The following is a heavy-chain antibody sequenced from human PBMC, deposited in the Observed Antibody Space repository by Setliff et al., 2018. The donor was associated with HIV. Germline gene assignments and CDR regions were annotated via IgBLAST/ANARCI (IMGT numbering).Heavy chain of an antibody. CDR3: ARADDYYDSSGYYRYYYYGMDV. J-gene: IGHJ6*02. CDR2: IYTSGST. D-gene: IGHD3-22*01. V-gene: IGHV4-61*02. CDR1: GASIDRGSYY. Sequence: PSETLSLTCAVSGASIDRGSYYWSWIRQPAGKGLEWIGRIYTSGSTNYNPSLKGRVTISVDTSKNQFSLKLNSVTAADTAVYYCARADDYYDSSGYYRYYYYGMDVWGQGTTVTVS.